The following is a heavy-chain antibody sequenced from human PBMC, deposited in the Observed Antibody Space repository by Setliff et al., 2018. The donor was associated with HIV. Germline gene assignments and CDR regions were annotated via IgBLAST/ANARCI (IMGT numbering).Heavy chain of an antibody. CDR3: ATRPRIAARPFDY. CDR1: GVSVGSGDYY. J-gene: IGHJ4*02. V-gene: IGHV4-31*03. CDR2: IFHSGGT. Sequence: PSETLSLTCSVSGVSVGSGDYYWHWIRQHPEKALEWIGYIFHSGGTYYNPSLKSRISMSVDTSKNQFSLELTSLTAAGTAVYYCATRPRIAARPFDYWGQGMLVTVSS. D-gene: IGHD6-6*01.